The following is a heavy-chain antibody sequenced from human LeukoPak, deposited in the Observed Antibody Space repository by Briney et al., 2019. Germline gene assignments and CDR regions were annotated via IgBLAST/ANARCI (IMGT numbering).Heavy chain of an antibody. D-gene: IGHD3-10*01. J-gene: IGHJ4*02. CDR1: GGSFSGYY. Sequence: SETLSLTCAVYGGSFSGYYWSWIRQPPGQGLEWIGEINHSGSTNYNPSLKSRVTISVDTSKNQFSLKMSSVTAADTAVYYCAGRLRITMVRGLSYWGQGALVTVSS. CDR2: INHSGST. CDR3: AGRLRITMVRGLSY. V-gene: IGHV4-34*01.